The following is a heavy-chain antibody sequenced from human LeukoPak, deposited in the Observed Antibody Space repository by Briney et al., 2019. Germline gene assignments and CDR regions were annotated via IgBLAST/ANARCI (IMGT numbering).Heavy chain of an antibody. V-gene: IGHV3-48*02. J-gene: IGHJ4*02. CDR3: ARYVDTTMLT. CDR1: GFTFSSYT. D-gene: IGHD5-18*01. Sequence: PGGSLTLSCAASGFTFSSYTMNWVRQAPGKGLEWVSYISSSSSTIYYADSVKGRFTISRDNAKNSLYLQMNSLRDEYTAVYYCARYVDTTMLTWGQGTLVTVSS. CDR2: ISSSSSTI.